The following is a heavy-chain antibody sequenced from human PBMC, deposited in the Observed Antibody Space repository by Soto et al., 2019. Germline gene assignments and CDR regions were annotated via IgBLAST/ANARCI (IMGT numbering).Heavy chain of an antibody. CDR2: ISAYNGNT. CDR3: VRELGPGAFDI. D-gene: IGHD7-27*01. Sequence: QVQLVQSGAEVKKPGASVKVSCKASGYTFTSYGISWVRQAPGQGLEWMGWISAYNGNTNSAQKLRGRVTMTTDTPTSTAYMELRSLRSADTAVYYCVRELGPGAFDIWGQGTMVTVSS. J-gene: IGHJ3*02. V-gene: IGHV1-18*01. CDR1: GYTFTSYG.